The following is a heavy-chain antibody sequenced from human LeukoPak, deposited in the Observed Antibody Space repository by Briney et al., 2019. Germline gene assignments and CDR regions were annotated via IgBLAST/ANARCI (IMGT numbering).Heavy chain of an antibody. D-gene: IGHD4/OR15-4a*01. CDR2: ISISADMT. J-gene: IGHJ4*02. Sequence: GGSLRLSCEVSGFPFSSHAMSWVRQAPGRGLEWVSGISISADMTYYADSVQGRLIISRDNSKNTVYLQMDSLRVEDTAVYYCANEEVPNDYWGQGTLVTVSP. V-gene: IGHV3-23*01. CDR3: ANEEVPNDY. CDR1: GFPFSSHA.